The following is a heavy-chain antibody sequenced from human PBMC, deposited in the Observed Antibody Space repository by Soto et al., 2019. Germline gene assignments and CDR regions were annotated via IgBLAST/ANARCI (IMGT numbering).Heavy chain of an antibody. CDR2: ISPDGGNT. CDR3: ARRKERSGPHYFDY. J-gene: IGHJ4*02. CDR1: GFDFTDHY. D-gene: IGHD6-25*01. V-gene: IGHV1-46*01. Sequence: ASVKVSCKASGFDFTDHYIHWVRQAPGQGLEWMGIISPDGGNTRYSQKFQGRVTMTRNTSISTVYMELSSLRSEDTAVYYCARRKERSGPHYFDYWGQGSLVTVSS.